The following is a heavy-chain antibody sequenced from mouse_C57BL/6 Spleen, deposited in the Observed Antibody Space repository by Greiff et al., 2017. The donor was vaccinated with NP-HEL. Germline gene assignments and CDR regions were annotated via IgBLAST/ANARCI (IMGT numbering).Heavy chain of an antibody. V-gene: IGHV1-52*01. J-gene: IGHJ2*01. CDR1: GYTFTSYW. CDR2: IDPSDSET. CDR3: ARSLYDGSSYFDY. Sequence: QVQLQQPGAELVRPGSSVKLSCKASGYTFTSYWMHWVKQRPIQGLEWIGNIDPSDSETHYNQKFKDKATLTVDKSSSTAYMQLSSLTSEDSAVYYCARSLYDGSSYFDYWGQGTTLTVSS. D-gene: IGHD1-1*01.